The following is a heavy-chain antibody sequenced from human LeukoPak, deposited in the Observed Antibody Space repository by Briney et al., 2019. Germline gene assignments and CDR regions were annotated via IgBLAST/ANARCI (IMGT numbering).Heavy chain of an antibody. D-gene: IGHD3-9*01. J-gene: IGHJ4*02. Sequence: GGSLRLSCAASGFTFSSYAMSWVRQAPGKGLEWVSAISGSGGSTYYADSVKGRFTISRDNSKNTLYLQMNSLRAEDTAVYYCAKLGDVRYFDWLFLRSGGQGTLVTVSS. CDR1: GFTFSSYA. V-gene: IGHV3-23*01. CDR2: ISGSGGST. CDR3: AKLGDVRYFDWLFLRS.